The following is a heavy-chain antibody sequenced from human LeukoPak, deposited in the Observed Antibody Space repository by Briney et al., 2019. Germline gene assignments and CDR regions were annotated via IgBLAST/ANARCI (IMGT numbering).Heavy chain of an antibody. V-gene: IGHV3-21*06. CDR1: GFTFRRYT. Sequence: GGSLRLSCTASGFTFRRYTMNWVRQAPGKGLEWVSSVSSNSAYLYYADSVRGRFTVFRDNIQNTLYLQLGSLRAEDTALYYCAREGLLTRLSSSDAFDIWGQGTMVTVSS. J-gene: IGHJ3*02. CDR2: VSSNSAYL. D-gene: IGHD3-9*01. CDR3: AREGLLTRLSSSDAFDI.